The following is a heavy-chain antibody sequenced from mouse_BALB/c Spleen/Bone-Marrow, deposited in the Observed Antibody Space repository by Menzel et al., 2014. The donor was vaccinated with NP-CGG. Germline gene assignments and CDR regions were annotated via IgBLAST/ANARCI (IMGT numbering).Heavy chain of an antibody. CDR2: VTPYNGGT. J-gene: IGHJ2*01. CDR1: GYTFTDCY. V-gene: IGHV1-19*01. Sequence: EVQLQQSGPELVKPGASVKMSCKASGYTFTDCYMDWVKQSHGESFEWIGRVTPYNGGTTYNQKFKGKATLTVDKSSSTAYMALNSLTSEDSAVYYCARTGYWGQGTPLTVSS. CDR3: ARTGY.